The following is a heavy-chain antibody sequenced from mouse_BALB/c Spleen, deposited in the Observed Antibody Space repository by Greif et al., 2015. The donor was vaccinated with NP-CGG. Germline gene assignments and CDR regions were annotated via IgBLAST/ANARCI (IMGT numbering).Heavy chain of an antibody. CDR2: FHPYNDDT. CDR3: ARGYYGSSYAMDY. CDR1: GYTFTTYP. D-gene: IGHD1-1*01. Sequence: QVQLKQSGAELVKPGAPVKMSCKAFGYTFTTYPIEWMKQNHGKSLEWIGNFHPYNDDTKYNEKFKGKAKLTVEKSSSTVYLELSRLTSDDSAVYYCARGYYGSSYAMDYWGQGTSVTVSS. V-gene: IGHV1-47*01. J-gene: IGHJ4*01.